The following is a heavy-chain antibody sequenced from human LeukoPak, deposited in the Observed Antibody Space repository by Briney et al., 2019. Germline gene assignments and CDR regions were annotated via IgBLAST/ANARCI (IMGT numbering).Heavy chain of an antibody. CDR2: IYYSGST. CDR3: ARQYYYGSGSLGY. J-gene: IGHJ4*02. V-gene: IGHV4-31*02. D-gene: IGHD3-10*01. Sequence: SWLRQHPGKGVEGIGYIYYSGSTYYNPSLKSRVTMSIDTSKNQLSLNLTSVTAADTAVSYCARQYYYGSGSLGYWGQGTLVTVSS.